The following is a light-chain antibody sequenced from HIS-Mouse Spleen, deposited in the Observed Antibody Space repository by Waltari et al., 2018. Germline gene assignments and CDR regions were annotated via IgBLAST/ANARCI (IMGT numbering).Light chain of an antibody. V-gene: IGLV3-27*01. Sequence: SSELTQDPAVSVALGQTVRITCQGDSLRSYYASWYQQKPGQAPVLVIYKDSERPSGIPERFSGSSSGTTVTLTISGAQVEDEADYYCYSAADNSGVFGGGTKLTVL. CDR1: SLRSYY. CDR3: YSAADNSGV. J-gene: IGLJ2*01. CDR2: KDS.